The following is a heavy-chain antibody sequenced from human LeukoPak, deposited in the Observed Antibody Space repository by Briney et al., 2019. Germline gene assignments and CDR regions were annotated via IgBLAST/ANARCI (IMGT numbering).Heavy chain of an antibody. CDR3: ARGTIFGVVHGNNWFDP. V-gene: IGHV4-34*01. CDR1: GGSFSGYY. D-gene: IGHD3-3*01. J-gene: IGHJ5*02. Sequence: KPSETLSLTCAVYGGSFSGYYWSWIRQPPGKGLEWIGEINHSGSTNYNPSLKSRVTISVDTSKNQFSLKLSSVTAADTAVYYCARGTIFGVVHGNNWFDPWGQGTLVTVSS. CDR2: INHSGST.